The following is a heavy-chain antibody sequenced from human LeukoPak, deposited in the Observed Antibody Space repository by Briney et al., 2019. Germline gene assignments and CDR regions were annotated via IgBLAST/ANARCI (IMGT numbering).Heavy chain of an antibody. CDR1: GYTFTSYG. V-gene: IGHV1-18*01. Sequence: ASVKVSCKATGYTFTSYGVSWVRQAPGQGLEWMGWISAYNGNANYAQKVQGRVTMTADTSTSAAYMELRSLTSADTAIYYCARVGSYCTSTSCFDYWGQGTLVTVSS. CDR3: ARVGSYCTSTSCFDY. J-gene: IGHJ4*02. CDR2: ISAYNGNA. D-gene: IGHD2-2*01.